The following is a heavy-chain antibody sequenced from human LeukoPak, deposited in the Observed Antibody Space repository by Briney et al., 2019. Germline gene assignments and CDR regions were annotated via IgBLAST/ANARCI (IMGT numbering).Heavy chain of an antibody. Sequence: SETLSLTCAVYGGSFSGYYWSWIRQPPGKGLEWIGEINHSGSTNYNPSLKSRVTISVDTSKNQFSLKQSSVTAADTAVYYCASDSSGYYYTFSAFDIWGQGTIVTVSS. CDR1: GGSFSGYY. D-gene: IGHD3-22*01. CDR2: INHSGST. J-gene: IGHJ3*02. CDR3: ASDSSGYYYTFSAFDI. V-gene: IGHV4-34*01.